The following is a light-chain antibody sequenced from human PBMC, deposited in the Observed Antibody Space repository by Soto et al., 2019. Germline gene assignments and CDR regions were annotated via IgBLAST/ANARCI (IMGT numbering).Light chain of an antibody. CDR2: KAS. Sequence: DIQMTQSPSTLSASVGDRVTITCRANQSISSWLAWYQQKSGQAPKLLIYKASSLGSGVPSRFSGSGSGTEFTLTITSLQPDDFATYYCQQYSSYWTFGQGTKVEVK. CDR1: QSISSW. CDR3: QQYSSYWT. J-gene: IGKJ1*01. V-gene: IGKV1-5*03.